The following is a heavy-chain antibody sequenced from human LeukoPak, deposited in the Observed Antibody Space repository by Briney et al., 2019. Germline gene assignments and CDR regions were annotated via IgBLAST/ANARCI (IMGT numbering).Heavy chain of an antibody. CDR2: ISVDNGNT. CDR3: ARGSWARAYDIDH. CDR1: GFTFTNYG. V-gene: IGHV1-18*01. Sequence: ASVKVSCKTSGFTFTNYGISWVRQAPGQGLEWMAWISVDNGNTNYIQKVQGRVTLTTDTSTSTAYMELRNLTSDDTAVYYCARGSWARAYDIDHWGQGTLVTVSS. J-gene: IGHJ5*02. D-gene: IGHD5-12*01.